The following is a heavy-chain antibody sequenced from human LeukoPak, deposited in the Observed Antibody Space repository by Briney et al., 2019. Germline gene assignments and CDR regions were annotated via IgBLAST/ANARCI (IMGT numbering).Heavy chain of an antibody. J-gene: IGHJ6*03. D-gene: IGHD3-3*01. CDR3: AGELRFFSSSDYMDV. CDR2: IYYSGST. CDR1: GGSISSHY. V-gene: IGHV4-59*11. Sequence: SEPLSLTCTVSGGSISSHYWSWIRQPPGKGLEWIGYIYYSGSTNYNPSLKSRVTISVDTSKNQFSLKLSSVTAADTAVYYCAGELRFFSSSDYMDVWGKGTTVTVSS.